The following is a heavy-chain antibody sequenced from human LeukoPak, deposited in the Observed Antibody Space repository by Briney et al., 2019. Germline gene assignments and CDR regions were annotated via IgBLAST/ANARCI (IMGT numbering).Heavy chain of an antibody. D-gene: IGHD5-12*01. CDR1: GYTFTGYY. CDR2: VNPNSGGT. J-gene: IGHJ5*02. V-gene: IGHV1-2*02. Sequence: ASVKVSCKASGYTFTGYYMHWVRQAPGQGLEWMGWVNPNSGGTNYAQKFQGRVTMSRDTSIITAYMELSRLRSDDTAVYYCAREGVATIDTNWFDPWGQGTLVTVSS. CDR3: AREGVATIDTNWFDP.